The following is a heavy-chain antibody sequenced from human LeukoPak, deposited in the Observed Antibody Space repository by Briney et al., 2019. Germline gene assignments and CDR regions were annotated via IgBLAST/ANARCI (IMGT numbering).Heavy chain of an antibody. J-gene: IGHJ4*02. CDR3: ARVGSSSWYVPY. CDR1: GGSISSGNYY. D-gene: IGHD6-13*01. CDR2: TYYSGST. Sequence: SETLSLTCTVSGGSISSGNYYWRWIRQPPGKGLEWIGCTYYSGSTYYNPSLKSRVTISVDTSKNQFSLKLSSVTAADTAVYYCARVGSSSWYVPYWGQGTLVTVSS. V-gene: IGHV4-30-4*01.